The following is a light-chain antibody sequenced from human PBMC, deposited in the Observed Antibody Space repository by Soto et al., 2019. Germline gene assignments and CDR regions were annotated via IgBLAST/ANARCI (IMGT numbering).Light chain of an antibody. CDR2: DVS. CDR3: TSYTGNSDPYV. Sequence: QSVLTQPASVSGSPGQSITISCTGTSSDIGGYDYVCWYQQRPGKAPQLLIYDVSNRPSGVSNRFSASKSGSTASLTISGLQDEDEADYYCTSYTGNSDPYVFGSGTKVTVL. V-gene: IGLV2-14*03. J-gene: IGLJ1*01. CDR1: SSDIGGYDY.